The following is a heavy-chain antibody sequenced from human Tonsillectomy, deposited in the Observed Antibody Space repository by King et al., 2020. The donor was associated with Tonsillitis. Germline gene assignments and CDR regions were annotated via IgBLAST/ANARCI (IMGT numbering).Heavy chain of an antibody. CDR1: GGSISSNNYY. CDR2: LYYSGST. V-gene: IGHV4-39*07. CDR3: ARMYYYGSGSYKQFDY. D-gene: IGHD3-10*01. J-gene: IGHJ4*02. Sequence: LQLQESGPGLVKSSETLSLTCSVSGGSISSNNYYWGWIRQPPGKGLEWIGSLYYSGSTYYNPSLKSRVTMSVDTSKNQFSLKLTSVTAADTAVYYCARMYYYGSGSYKQFDYWGQGTLVTVSS.